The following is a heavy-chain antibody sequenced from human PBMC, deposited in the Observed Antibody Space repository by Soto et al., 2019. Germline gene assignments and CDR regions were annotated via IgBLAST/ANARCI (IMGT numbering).Heavy chain of an antibody. Sequence: QVQLQESGPGLVKPSETLSLTCTVSGVSISRGGDYWSWIRQHSEKGLAWIGNIHYSGSTNYNPSLKSRVTISVDTSKNHFSLKLRSVTAADTAVDYCAKKQLWPNNWFARWGQGTLVTVSS. CDR2: IHYSGST. CDR3: AKKQLWPNNWFAR. V-gene: IGHV4-31*03. D-gene: IGHD5-18*01. J-gene: IGHJ5*02. CDR1: GVSISRGGDY.